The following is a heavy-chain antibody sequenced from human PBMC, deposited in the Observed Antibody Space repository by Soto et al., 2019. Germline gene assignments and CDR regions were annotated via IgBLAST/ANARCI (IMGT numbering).Heavy chain of an antibody. CDR1: GGSISSSSYY. V-gene: IGHV4-39*01. Sequence: SETLSLTCTVSGGSISSSSYYWGWIRQPPGEGLEWIGSIYYSGSTYYNPSLKSRVTISVDTSKNQFSLKLSSVTAADTAVYYCATHSYGSGSYYISEIYYYGMDVWGQGTTVTVSS. D-gene: IGHD3-10*01. CDR3: ATHSYGSGSYYISEIYYYGMDV. CDR2: IYYSGST. J-gene: IGHJ6*02.